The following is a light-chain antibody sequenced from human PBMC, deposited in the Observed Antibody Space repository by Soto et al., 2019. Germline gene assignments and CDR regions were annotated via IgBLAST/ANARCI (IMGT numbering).Light chain of an antibody. CDR2: EVS. CDR1: SSDVGGYDY. Sequence: QSALTQPPSASGPPGQSVTISCTGTSSDVGGYDYVSWYQQHPGKAPKVMIFEVSKRPSGVPDRFSGSKSANTASLTVSGLQAEDEADYYCTSYAGANTLVFGGGTKLTVL. V-gene: IGLV2-8*01. CDR3: TSYAGANTLV. J-gene: IGLJ2*01.